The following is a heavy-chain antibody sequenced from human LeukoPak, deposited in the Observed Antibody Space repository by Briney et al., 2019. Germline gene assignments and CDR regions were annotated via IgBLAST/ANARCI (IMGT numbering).Heavy chain of an antibody. D-gene: IGHD2-2*02. CDR3: ARTSVPAAINPYFFDS. CDR1: GFTFSTYG. V-gene: IGHV3-7*01. Sequence: GGSLRLSCAASGFTFSTYGMHWVRQAPGKGLEWVANIKQDGSEKYYVDSVKGRFTISRDNAKNSLYLQMNSLRAEDTAVYYCARTSVPAAINPYFFDSWGQGTLVTVSS. J-gene: IGHJ4*02. CDR2: IKQDGSEK.